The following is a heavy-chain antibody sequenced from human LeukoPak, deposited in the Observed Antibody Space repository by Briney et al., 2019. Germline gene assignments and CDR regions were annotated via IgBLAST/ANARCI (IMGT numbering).Heavy chain of an antibody. V-gene: IGHV3-30*04. CDR2: ISYDGSNK. J-gene: IGHJ6*02. D-gene: IGHD4-17*01. CDR3: ARATVPYYYGMDV. CDR1: GFTFSSYA. Sequence: GGSLRLSGAASGFTFSSYAMHWVRQAPGKGLEWVAFISYDGSNKYYADSVKGRFTISRDNSKNTLYLQMNSLRAEDTAVYYCARATVPYYYGMDVWGQGTTVTVSS.